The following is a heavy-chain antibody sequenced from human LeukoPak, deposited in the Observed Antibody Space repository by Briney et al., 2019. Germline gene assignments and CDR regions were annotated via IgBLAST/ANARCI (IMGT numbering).Heavy chain of an antibody. CDR1: GGSFSGYY. CDR3: ARARGVTYYYGSGSYYPDFDY. V-gene: IGHV4-34*01. Sequence: PSETLSLACAVYGGSFSGYYWNWIRQPPGKGLEWIGQINPSRNTNYNPSLKSRVTISVDTSKNQFSLKLSSVTAADTAVYYCARARGVTYYYGSGSYYPDFDYWGQGTLVTVSS. J-gene: IGHJ4*02. D-gene: IGHD3-10*01. CDR2: INPSRNT.